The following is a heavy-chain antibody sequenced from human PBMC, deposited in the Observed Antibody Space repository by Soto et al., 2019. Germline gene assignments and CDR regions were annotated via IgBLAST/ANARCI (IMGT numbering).Heavy chain of an antibody. J-gene: IGHJ3*02. Sequence: ASVKVSCNASGYTFTSYYMHWVRQAPGQGLEWMGIINPSGGSTSYAQKFQGRVTMTRDTSTSTVYMELSSLRSEDTAVYYCASNKAGDAFDIWGQGTMVTVSS. CDR1: GYTFTSYY. CDR3: ASNKAGDAFDI. V-gene: IGHV1-46*01. CDR2: INPSGGST.